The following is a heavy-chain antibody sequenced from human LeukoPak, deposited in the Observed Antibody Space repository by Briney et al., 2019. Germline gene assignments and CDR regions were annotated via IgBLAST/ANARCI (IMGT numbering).Heavy chain of an antibody. J-gene: IGHJ6*03. Sequence: ASVKVSCKASGYTFTGYYMHWMRQAPGQGLEWMGWINPDSGGTNYAQKFQGRVTMTRDTSISTAYMELSRLRSDDTAVYYCARVSITMVRGGNYYYMDVWGKGTTVTVSS. D-gene: IGHD3-10*01. CDR1: GYTFTGYY. V-gene: IGHV1-2*02. CDR2: INPDSGGT. CDR3: ARVSITMVRGGNYYYMDV.